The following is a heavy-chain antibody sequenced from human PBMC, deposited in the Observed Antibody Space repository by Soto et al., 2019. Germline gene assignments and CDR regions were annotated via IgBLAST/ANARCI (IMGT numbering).Heavy chain of an antibody. V-gene: IGHV3-48*03. CDR2: ISSSGSTI. CDR3: TTDDPINKN. Sequence: SQRLSGAAAEFTFSSYDMNWVRQAPGKGLEWVSYISSSGSTIYYADSVKGRFTISRDNAKSSLFLQMNSLKTEDTAVYYCTTDDPINKNWGQGTLATVSS. CDR1: EFTFSSYD. J-gene: IGHJ4*02.